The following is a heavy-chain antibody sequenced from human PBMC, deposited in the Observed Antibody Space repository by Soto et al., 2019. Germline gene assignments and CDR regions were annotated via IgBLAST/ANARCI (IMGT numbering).Heavy chain of an antibody. J-gene: IGHJ6*02. CDR1: TFTINTYS. CDR2: ITSGSSYV. Sequence: EAHLVESGGGLVKPGGSLRVSCVASTFTINTYSLNWVRQAPGKGLEWVSSITSGSSYVDYADSVKGRFTISRDYAKNSLFLQMSSLRADDTAVYYCARSQRNGAMDVWGQGTTVTVSS. CDR3: ARSQRNGAMDV. V-gene: IGHV3-21*01. D-gene: IGHD2-8*01.